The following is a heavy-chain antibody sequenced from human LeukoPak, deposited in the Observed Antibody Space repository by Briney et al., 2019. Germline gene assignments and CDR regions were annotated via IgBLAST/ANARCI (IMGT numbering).Heavy chain of an antibody. D-gene: IGHD3-10*01. J-gene: IGHJ4*02. CDR2: ISSSGSTI. V-gene: IGHV3-11*01. Sequence: GGSLRLSCAASGFTFSDYYMSWIRQAPGKGLEWVSYISSSGSTIYYADSVKGRFTISRDNSKNTLYLQMNSLRAEDTAVYYCAKDYYYGSGSSYWGQGTLVTVSS. CDR1: GFTFSDYY. CDR3: AKDYYYGSGSSY.